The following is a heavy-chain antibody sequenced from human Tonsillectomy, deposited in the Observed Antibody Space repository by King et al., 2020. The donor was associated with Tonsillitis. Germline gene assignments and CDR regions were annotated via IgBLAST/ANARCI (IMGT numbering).Heavy chain of an antibody. CDR1: GFTFSNYW. D-gene: IGHD3-16*01. CDR2: IRQDGSES. CDR3: TSFWGSYFDY. Sequence: VQLVESGGGLVQPGGSLRLSCAASGFTFSNYWMSWVRQAPGKGLEWVANIRQDGSESFYVDSVKGRFTMSRDNAKNSLYLQVNSLRAEDTAVYYCTSFWGSYFDYWGQGTLVIVSS. V-gene: IGHV3-7*01. J-gene: IGHJ4*02.